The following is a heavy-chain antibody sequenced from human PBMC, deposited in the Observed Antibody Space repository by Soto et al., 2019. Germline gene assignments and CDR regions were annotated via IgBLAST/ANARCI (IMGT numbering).Heavy chain of an antibody. CDR3: AKEIWFGELPILDTSEDYYYYGMDV. Sequence: PGGSLRLSCAASGFTFSSYSMNWVRQAPGKGLEWVSYISSSSSTIYYADSVKGRFTISRDNAKNSLYLQMNSLRAEDTAVYYCAKEIWFGELPILDTSEDYYYYGMDVWGQGTTVTVS. CDR1: GFTFSSYS. D-gene: IGHD3-10*01. V-gene: IGHV3-48*01. J-gene: IGHJ6*02. CDR2: ISSSSSTI.